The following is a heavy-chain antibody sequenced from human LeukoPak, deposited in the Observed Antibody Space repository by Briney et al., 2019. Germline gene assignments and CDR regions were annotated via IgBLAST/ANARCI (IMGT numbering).Heavy chain of an antibody. V-gene: IGHV1-24*01. Sequence: GASVKVSCKVSGYTLTELSMHWVRQAPGKGHEWMGGFDPEDGETIYAQKFQGRVTMAEDTSTDTAYMELSSLRSEDTAVYYCATRYSSGARGSFDYWGQGTLVTVSS. CDR2: FDPEDGET. CDR3: ATRYSSGARGSFDY. J-gene: IGHJ4*02. D-gene: IGHD6-19*01. CDR1: GYTLTELS.